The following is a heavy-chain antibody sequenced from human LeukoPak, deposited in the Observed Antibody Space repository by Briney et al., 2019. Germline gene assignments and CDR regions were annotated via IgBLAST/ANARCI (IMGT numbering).Heavy chain of an antibody. CDR3: ASLLGEELHDAFDI. Sequence: PGGSLRLSCAASGFAFDDYGMSWVRQAPGKGLEWVSGINWNGGSTGYADSVKGRFTISRDNAKNSLYLQMNSLRAEDTALYYCASLLGEELHDAFDIWGQGTMVTVSS. D-gene: IGHD3-16*01. CDR1: GFAFDDYG. CDR2: INWNGGST. V-gene: IGHV3-20*04. J-gene: IGHJ3*02.